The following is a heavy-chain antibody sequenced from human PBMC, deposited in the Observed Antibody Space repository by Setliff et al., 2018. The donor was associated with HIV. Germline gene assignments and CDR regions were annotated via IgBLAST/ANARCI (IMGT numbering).Heavy chain of an antibody. Sequence: SETLSLTCAVSGYSISSGYYWGWIRQPPGKGLEWIGNIYQSGSSYSNPSLKSRVTILLDTSKNQFALKLSSVTAADTGVYYCARLPHCVDGNCYVEGVKIDYWGQGILVTVSS. CDR2: IYQSGSS. V-gene: IGHV4-38-2*01. J-gene: IGHJ4*01. CDR3: ARLPHCVDGNCYVEGVKIDY. D-gene: IGHD2-21*01. CDR1: GYSISSGYY.